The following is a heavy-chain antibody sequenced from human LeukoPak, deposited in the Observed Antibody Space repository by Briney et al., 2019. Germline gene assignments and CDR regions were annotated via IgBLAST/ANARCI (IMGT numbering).Heavy chain of an antibody. D-gene: IGHD6-13*01. Sequence: PSETLSLTCAVYGGSFSGYFCIWIRQPPGKGLEWIGEINHSGRSNYNPSLKRRVTISADTSKNQFSLKLSSVTAADTAVYYCARDLRYSSKYNWFDPWGQGTLVTVSS. CDR3: ARDLRYSSKYNWFDP. CDR1: GGSFSGYF. J-gene: IGHJ5*02. V-gene: IGHV4-34*01. CDR2: INHSGRS.